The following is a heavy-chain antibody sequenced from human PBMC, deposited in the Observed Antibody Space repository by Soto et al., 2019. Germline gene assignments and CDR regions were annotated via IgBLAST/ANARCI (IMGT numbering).Heavy chain of an antibody. D-gene: IGHD2-2*01. CDR3: ARRGACISTSCSLDY. CDR1: GYTFTRYY. V-gene: IGHV1-46*01. Sequence: ASVKVSCKASGYTFTRYYIRWVRLAPGQGLEWMGIINPSGGSTTYAQKFQGRVTMTRDTSTSTVYMELSSLRSEDTAVYYCARRGACISTSCSLDYRGQGTLVTVSS. CDR2: INPSGGST. J-gene: IGHJ4*02.